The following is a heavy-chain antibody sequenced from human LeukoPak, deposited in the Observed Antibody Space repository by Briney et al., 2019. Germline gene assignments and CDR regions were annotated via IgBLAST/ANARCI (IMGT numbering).Heavy chain of an antibody. J-gene: IGHJ3*02. D-gene: IGHD6-13*01. CDR2: IYYSGST. Sequence: SEPLSLTCTVSSGSISSYYWSWIRQPPGKGLEWIGYIYYSGSTNYNPSLKSRVTISVDTSKNQFSLKLSSVTAADTAVYYCAREKGPAAGFDDAFDIWGQGTMVTVSS. CDR3: AREKGPAAGFDDAFDI. V-gene: IGHV4-59*01. CDR1: SGSISSYY.